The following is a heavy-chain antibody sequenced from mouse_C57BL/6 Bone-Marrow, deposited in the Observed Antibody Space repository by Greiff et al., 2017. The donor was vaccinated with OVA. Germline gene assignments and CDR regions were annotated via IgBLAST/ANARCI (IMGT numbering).Heavy chain of an antibody. D-gene: IGHD1-1*01. CDR3: ARERVLLHDYYAMDY. Sequence: QVQLQQSGAELARPGASVKLSCKASGYTFTSYGISWVKQRTGQGLEWIGEIYPRSGNTYYNEKFKGKATLTADKSSSTAYMELRSLTSEDSAVYFCARERVLLHDYYAMDYWGQGTSVTVSS. CDR2: IYPRSGNT. J-gene: IGHJ4*01. CDR1: GYTFTSYG. V-gene: IGHV1-81*01.